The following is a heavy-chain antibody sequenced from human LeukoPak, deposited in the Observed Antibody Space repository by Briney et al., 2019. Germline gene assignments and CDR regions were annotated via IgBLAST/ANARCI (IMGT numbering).Heavy chain of an antibody. CDR1: GFTFDDYA. Sequence: GGSLRLSCAASGFTFDDYAMHWVRQAPGKGLEWVSGISWNSGSIGYADSVKGRFTISRDNSKNTLYLQMNSLRAEDTAVYYCAKNRDGYNRPPYYFDYWGQGTLVTVSS. J-gene: IGHJ4*02. CDR2: ISWNSGSI. V-gene: IGHV3-9*01. D-gene: IGHD5-24*01. CDR3: AKNRDGYNRPPYYFDY.